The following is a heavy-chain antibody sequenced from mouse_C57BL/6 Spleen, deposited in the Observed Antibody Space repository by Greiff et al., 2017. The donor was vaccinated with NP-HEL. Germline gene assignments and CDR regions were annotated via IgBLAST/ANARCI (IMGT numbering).Heavy chain of an antibody. V-gene: IGHV5-16*01. Sequence: EVMLVESEGGLVQPGRSMKLSCTASGFTFSDYYMAWVRQVPEKGLEWVANINYDGSSTYYLDSLKSRFIISRDNAKNILYLQMSSLKSEDTATYYCARMYDYFDYWGQGTTLTVSS. J-gene: IGHJ2*01. CDR3: ARMYDYFDY. D-gene: IGHD2-3*01. CDR1: GFTFSDYY. CDR2: INYDGSST.